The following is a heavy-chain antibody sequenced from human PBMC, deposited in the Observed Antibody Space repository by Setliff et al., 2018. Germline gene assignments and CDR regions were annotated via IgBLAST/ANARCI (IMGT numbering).Heavy chain of an antibody. J-gene: IGHJ4*02. D-gene: IGHD3-10*01. CDR3: GSGSYRAAELLDY. V-gene: IGHV4-59*01. CDR2: IHNGGST. CDR1: GGSISSFS. Sequence: PSETLSLTCTVSGGSISSFSWGWIRQPPGKGLEWIGYIHNGGSTNYNPSLESLVTITVDTSNKQLAFKLSSVTAADTAVYYYGSGSYRAAELLDYWGQGTLVTVSS.